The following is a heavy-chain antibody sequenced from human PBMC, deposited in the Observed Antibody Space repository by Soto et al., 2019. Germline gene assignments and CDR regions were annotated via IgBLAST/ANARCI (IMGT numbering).Heavy chain of an antibody. CDR2: IYYSGST. CDR1: GGSISSGGYS. Sequence: SETLSLTCTVSGGSISSGGYSWTWIRQHPGKGLEWIGYIYYSGSTYYKPSLKSRVTISVDTSKNQLSLKLSSVTAADTAVYYCVAESTWHPGAFDIWCQGITVNVS. CDR3: VAESTWHPGAFDI. D-gene: IGHD5-12*01. V-gene: IGHV4-31*03. J-gene: IGHJ3*02.